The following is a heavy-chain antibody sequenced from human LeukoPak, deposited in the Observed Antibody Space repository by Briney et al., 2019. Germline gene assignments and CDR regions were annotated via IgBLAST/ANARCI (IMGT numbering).Heavy chain of an antibody. CDR1: GFTFSSYA. D-gene: IGHD1/OR15-1a*01. CDR3: AKDPGTVSPNYMDV. CDR2: IRYDGSNK. J-gene: IGHJ6*03. V-gene: IGHV3-30*02. Sequence: PGGSLRLSCAASGFTFSSYAMSWVRQAPGKGLEWVAFIRYDGSNKYYADSVKGRFTISRDNSKNTLYLQMNSLRAEDTAVYYCAKDPGTVSPNYMDVWGKGTTVTVSS.